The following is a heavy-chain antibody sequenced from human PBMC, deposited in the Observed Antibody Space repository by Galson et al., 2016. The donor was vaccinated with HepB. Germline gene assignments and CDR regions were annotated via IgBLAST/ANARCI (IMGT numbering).Heavy chain of an antibody. Sequence: RLSCAASGFTFTHAWMTWVRQAPGKGLEWVGRIKSKIDGGTIDSAAPVKGRFSISRDDAKNTLFLEMNSLKSEDTGVYYCATGLGGSDYDHWGQGTLVIVSS. CDR3: ATGLGGSDYDH. CDR1: GFTFTHAW. CDR2: IKSKIDGGTI. J-gene: IGHJ4*02. V-gene: IGHV3-15*05. D-gene: IGHD1-26*01.